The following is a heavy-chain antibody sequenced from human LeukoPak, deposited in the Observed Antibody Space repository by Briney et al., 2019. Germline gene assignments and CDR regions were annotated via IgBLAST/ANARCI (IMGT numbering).Heavy chain of an antibody. CDR3: ARSRSKYQLLTFDY. CDR2: IYSGGTT. V-gene: IGHV3-53*01. CDR1: GFTVSSNY. J-gene: IGHJ4*02. D-gene: IGHD2-2*01. Sequence: GGSLRLSCAASGFTVSSNYMSWIRQASGKGLEWVSVIYSGGTTFYADSVKGRFTISRDNSKNTLYLQMNSLRAEDTAVYYCARSRSKYQLLTFDYWGQGTLVTVSS.